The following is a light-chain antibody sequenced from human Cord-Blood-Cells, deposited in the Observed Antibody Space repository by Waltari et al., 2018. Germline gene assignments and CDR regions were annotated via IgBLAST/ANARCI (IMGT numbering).Light chain of an antibody. CDR3: QSYDSSLSGWV. J-gene: IGLJ3*02. CDR2: GNS. V-gene: IGLV1-40*01. Sequence: QSVLTQPPSVSGAPGQRVTIPCTGSSPNIGAGYDVHWYQQLPATAPKLLIQGNSNRPSGVPDRFSGSKSGTSASLTITGLQAEDEADYYCQSYDSSLSGWVFGGGTKLTVL. CDR1: SPNIGAGYD.